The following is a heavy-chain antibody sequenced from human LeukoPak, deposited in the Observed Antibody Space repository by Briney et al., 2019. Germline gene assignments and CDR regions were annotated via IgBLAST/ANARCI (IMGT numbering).Heavy chain of an antibody. J-gene: IGHJ6*03. V-gene: IGHV1-8*03. D-gene: IGHD3-10*01. CDR3: ARGGWFGEFPYYMDV. CDR2: MNPNSGNT. Sequence: GASVKVSCKASGYTFTNYDINWVRQATGEGLEWVGWMNPNSGNTGYGQKFQGRVTITRNTSISTAYMELSSLRSEDTAVYYCARGGWFGEFPYYMDVWGKGTTVTVSS. CDR1: GYTFTNYD.